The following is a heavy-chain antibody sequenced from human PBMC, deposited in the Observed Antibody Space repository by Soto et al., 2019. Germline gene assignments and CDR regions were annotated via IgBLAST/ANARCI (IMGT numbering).Heavy chain of an antibody. Sequence: QVQLVQSGPEVKKPGASVKVSCKASGYTFTSYGISWVRQAPGQGLEWMGWISAYNGNTNYAQKLQDRVTMTPDTSTRTAYMELRSLRSDDTAVYYCARDGRGTAMGFTAGEWFDPWGQGTRVTVSS. CDR3: ARDGRGTAMGFTAGEWFDP. CDR2: ISAYNGNT. J-gene: IGHJ5*02. D-gene: IGHD5-18*01. CDR1: GYTFTSYG. V-gene: IGHV1-18*01.